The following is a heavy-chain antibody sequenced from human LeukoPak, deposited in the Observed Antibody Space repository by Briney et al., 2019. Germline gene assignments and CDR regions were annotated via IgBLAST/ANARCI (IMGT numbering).Heavy chain of an antibody. CDR2: ISSSSSYI. J-gene: IGHJ6*02. CDR1: GFTFSSYA. Sequence: GGSLRLSCAASGFTFSSYAMSWVRQAPGKGLEWVSSISSSSSYIYYADSVKGRFTISRDNAKNSLYLQMNSLIAEDTAVYYCARDAADYYGSGNYYYYGMDVWGQGTTVTVSS. CDR3: ARDAADYYGSGNYYYYGMDV. V-gene: IGHV3-21*01. D-gene: IGHD3-10*01.